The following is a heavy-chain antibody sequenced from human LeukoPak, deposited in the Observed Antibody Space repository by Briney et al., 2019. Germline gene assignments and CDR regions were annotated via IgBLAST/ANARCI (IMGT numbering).Heavy chain of an antibody. V-gene: IGHV4-59*01. CDR3: ARGADFDY. J-gene: IGHJ4*02. CDR2: IYYSGST. CDR1: GGSISSYY. Sequence: SETLSLTCTVSGGSISSYYWSWIRQPPGKVLEWIGYIYYSGSTNYNPSLKSRVTISVDTSKNQFSLKLSSVTAADTAVYYCARGADFDYWGQGTLVTVSS.